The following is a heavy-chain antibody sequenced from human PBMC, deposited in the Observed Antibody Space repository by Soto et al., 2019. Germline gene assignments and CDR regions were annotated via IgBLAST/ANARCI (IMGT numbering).Heavy chain of an antibody. CDR1: XXTFXSYX. V-gene: IGHV3-23*01. CDR3: AKTANGWFSAFDI. Sequence: GGXXXXXXAXSXXTFXSYXXXXXRXXPVKGLEWVSAISGICGTTYYADSVKGLFTFSRDNSKNTLYLQMNSLRAEDTAVYYCAKTANGWFSAFDIWGQGTMVTVSS. CDR2: ISGICGTT. D-gene: IGHD6-19*01. J-gene: IGHJ3*02.